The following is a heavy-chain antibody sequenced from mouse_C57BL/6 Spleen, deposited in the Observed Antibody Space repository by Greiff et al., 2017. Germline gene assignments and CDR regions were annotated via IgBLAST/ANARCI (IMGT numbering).Heavy chain of an antibody. CDR2: IYPRSGNT. Sequence: VTVVESGAELARPGASVKMSCKASGYTFTSYGISWVKQGTGQGLEWLGEIYPRSGNTYYNEKCKGKATLTADKSSSTAYLELRSLTTEDSAVYFCARGRTTGDWYFDVWGTGTTVTVSS. V-gene: IGHV1-81*01. D-gene: IGHD1-1*01. CDR3: ARGRTTGDWYFDV. CDR1: GYTFTSYG. J-gene: IGHJ1*03.